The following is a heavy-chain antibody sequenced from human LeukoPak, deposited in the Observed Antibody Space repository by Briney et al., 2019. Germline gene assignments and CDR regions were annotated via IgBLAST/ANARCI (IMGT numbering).Heavy chain of an antibody. V-gene: IGHV4-39*01. CDR2: IYYSGST. Sequence: KPSETLSLTCTVSGGSISSSSYYWGWIRQPPGKGLEWIGSIYYSGSTYYNPSLKSRVTISVDTSKNQFSLKLSSVTAADTAVYYCARRAGYSSGWSFDYWGQGTLVTVSS. D-gene: IGHD6-19*01. CDR3: ARRAGYSSGWSFDY. J-gene: IGHJ4*02. CDR1: GGSISSSSYY.